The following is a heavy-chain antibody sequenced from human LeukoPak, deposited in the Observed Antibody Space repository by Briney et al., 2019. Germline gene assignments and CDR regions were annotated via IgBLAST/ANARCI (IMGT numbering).Heavy chain of an antibody. CDR2: IRLDGSNK. V-gene: IGHV3-30*02. CDR3: AKTGEGYYFDY. CDR1: GFTFSAYA. Sequence: PGGSLRLSCAASGFTFSAYAMHWVRQAPGKGLEWVAFIRLDGSNKNYGDFVKGRFTISRDNSKNTLYLEMNSLRSEDTAVYYCAKTGEGYYFDYWGQGALVTVSS. J-gene: IGHJ4*02. D-gene: IGHD7-27*01.